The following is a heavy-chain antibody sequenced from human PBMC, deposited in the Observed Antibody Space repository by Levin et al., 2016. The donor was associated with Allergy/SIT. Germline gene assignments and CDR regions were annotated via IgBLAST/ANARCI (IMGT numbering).Heavy chain of an antibody. CDR2: ISSSGSYI. J-gene: IGHJ6*02. CDR3: ARDQPAVAGNYYYYYGMDV. Sequence: GESLKISCAASGFTFSSYSMNWVRQAPGKGLEWVSSISSSGSYIYYADSVKGRFTISRDNAKNSLYLQMNSLRAEDTAVYYCARDQPAVAGNYYYYYGMDVWGQGTTVTVSS. D-gene: IGHD6-19*01. V-gene: IGHV3-21*01. CDR1: GFTFSSYS.